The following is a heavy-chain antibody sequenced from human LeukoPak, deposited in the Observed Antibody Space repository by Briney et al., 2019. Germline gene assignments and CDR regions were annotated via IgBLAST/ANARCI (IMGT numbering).Heavy chain of an antibody. CDR1: GFTFSDFW. Sequence: PGGSLRLSCEASGFTFSDFWMHWVRQAPGKGPAWVSRLNTDGSYTGYADSVKGRFTISRDNANNTLYLHMNSLRAEDTAVYYCASGYSSSLLDYWGQGTLVTVSS. D-gene: IGHD6-13*01. CDR3: ASGYSSSLLDY. J-gene: IGHJ4*02. CDR2: LNTDGSYT. V-gene: IGHV3-74*01.